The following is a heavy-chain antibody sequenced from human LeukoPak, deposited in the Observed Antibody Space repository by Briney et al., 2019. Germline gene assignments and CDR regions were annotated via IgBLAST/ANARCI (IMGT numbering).Heavy chain of an antibody. CDR2: ISISGSTI. Sequence: GGSLRLSCAASGFTFSSFEMNWVRQAPGKGLEWVSYISISGSTIYYADSVKGRFTISRDNAKNSLYLQMNSLRAEDTAVYYCAELGITMIGGVWGKGTTVTISS. J-gene: IGHJ6*04. V-gene: IGHV3-48*03. D-gene: IGHD3-10*02. CDR3: AELGITMIGGV. CDR1: GFTFSSFE.